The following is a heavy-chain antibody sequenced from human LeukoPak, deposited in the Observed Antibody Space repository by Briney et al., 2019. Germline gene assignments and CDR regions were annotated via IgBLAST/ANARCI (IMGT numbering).Heavy chain of an antibody. CDR2: IIPIFGTA. CDR1: GGTFSSYA. J-gene: IGHJ6*03. Sequence: GASVKVSCKASGGTFSSYAISWVRQAPGQGLEWMGGIIPIFGTANYAQKFQGRVTITADKSTSTAYMELSSLRSEDTAVYYCARAPMVRGVIQSLYYYYMDVWGKGTTVTVSS. V-gene: IGHV1-69*06. CDR3: ARAPMVRGVIQSLYYYYMDV. D-gene: IGHD3-10*01.